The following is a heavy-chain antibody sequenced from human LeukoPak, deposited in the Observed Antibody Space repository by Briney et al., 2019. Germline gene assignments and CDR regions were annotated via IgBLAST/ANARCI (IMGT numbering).Heavy chain of an antibody. CDR1: GYTFTGYY. D-gene: IGHD4-23*01. CDR3: ARDLYGGTSATFDY. Sequence: ASVKVSCKASGYTFTGYYMHWVRQAPGQGLEWMGWINPNSGGAYYAQKFQGRVTMTSDTSISTAYMELSRLRSDNTAVYYCARDLYGGTSATFDYWGQGTLVTVSS. CDR2: INPNSGGA. J-gene: IGHJ4*02. V-gene: IGHV1-2*02.